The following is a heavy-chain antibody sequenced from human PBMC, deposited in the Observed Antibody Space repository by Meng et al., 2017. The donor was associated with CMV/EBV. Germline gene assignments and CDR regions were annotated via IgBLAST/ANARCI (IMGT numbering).Heavy chain of an antibody. J-gene: IGHJ6*02. CDR1: GFTFSSYA. CDR2: ISSNGGST. V-gene: IGHV3-64*02. CDR3: ARLGELLWFGEPLLGMDV. D-gene: IGHD3-10*01. Sequence: GESLKISCAASGFTFSSYAMHWVRQAPGKGLEYVSAISSNGGSTYYADSVKGRFTISRDNAKNSLYLQMNSLRAEDTAVYYCARLGELLWFGEPLLGMDVWGQGTTVTVSS.